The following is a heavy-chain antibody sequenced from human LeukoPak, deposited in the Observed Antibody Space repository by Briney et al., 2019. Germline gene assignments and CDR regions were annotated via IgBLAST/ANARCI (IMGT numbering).Heavy chain of an antibody. CDR3: AASGYGSGSYSL. J-gene: IGHJ3*01. Sequence: SETLSLTCTVSGGTISSSGYYWGWIRQPPGRGLEWIGRISYSGSTNYNPSLKSRVTISVDTSKNQFSLKLSSVTAADTAVYYCAASGYGSGSYSLWGQGTMVTVSS. CDR2: ISYSGST. D-gene: IGHD3-10*01. V-gene: IGHV4-39*07. CDR1: GGTISSSGYY.